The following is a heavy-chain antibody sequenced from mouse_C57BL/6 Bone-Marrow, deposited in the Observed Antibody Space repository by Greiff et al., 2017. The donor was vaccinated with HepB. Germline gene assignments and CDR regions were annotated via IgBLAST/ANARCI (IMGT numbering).Heavy chain of an antibody. D-gene: IGHD1-1*01. CDR2: IWGVGST. Sequence: VKLMESGPGLVAPSQSLSITCTVSGFSLTSYGVDWVRQSPGKGLEWLGVIWGVGSTNYNSALKSRLSISKDNSKSQVFLKMNSLQTDDTAMYYCAILNYYGSSSAMDYWGQGTSVTVSS. V-gene: IGHV2-6*01. CDR3: AILNYYGSSSAMDY. CDR1: GFSLTSYG. J-gene: IGHJ4*01.